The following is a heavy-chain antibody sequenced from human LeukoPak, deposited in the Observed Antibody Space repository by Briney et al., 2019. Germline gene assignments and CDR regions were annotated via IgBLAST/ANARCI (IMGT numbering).Heavy chain of an antibody. Sequence: SETLSLTCAVYSGSFSGYYWSWIRQPPGKGLEWIGEINHSGSTNYNPSLKSRVTISVDTSKNQFSLKLSSVTAADTAVYYCARVGSSGERWPNDYWGQGTLVTVSS. CDR3: ARVGSSGERWPNDY. D-gene: IGHD5-24*01. J-gene: IGHJ4*02. V-gene: IGHV4-34*01. CDR2: INHSGST. CDR1: SGSFSGYY.